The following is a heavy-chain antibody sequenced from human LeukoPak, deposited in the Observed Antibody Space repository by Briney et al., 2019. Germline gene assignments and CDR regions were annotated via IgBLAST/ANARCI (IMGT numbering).Heavy chain of an antibody. Sequence: GGSLRLSCAASGFTFSSYAMSWLRQAPGKGLEWVSAISGSGGSTYYADSVKGRFTISRDNSKNTLYLQMNSLRAEDTAVYYCAKEGYTVTGSSYANYYYYYMDVWGKGTTVTVSS. CDR1: GFTFSSYA. CDR3: AKEGYTVTGSSYANYYYYYMDV. V-gene: IGHV3-23*01. CDR2: ISGSGGST. J-gene: IGHJ6*03. D-gene: IGHD4-17*01.